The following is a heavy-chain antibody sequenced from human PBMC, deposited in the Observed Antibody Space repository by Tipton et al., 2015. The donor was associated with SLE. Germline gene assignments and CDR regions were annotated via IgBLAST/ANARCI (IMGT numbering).Heavy chain of an antibody. CDR2: INHSGST. CDR3: ARGGCSGRSCYPYYYGMDV. D-gene: IGHD2-15*01. V-gene: IGHV4-34*01. J-gene: IGHJ6*02. CDR1: GGSFSGYY. Sequence: TLSLTCAVYGGSFSGYYWSWIRQPPGKGLEWIGEINHSGSTNYNPSLKSRVTISVDTSKNQFSLKLSSVTAADTAVYYCARGGCSGRSCYPYYYGMDVWGPGTTVTVSS.